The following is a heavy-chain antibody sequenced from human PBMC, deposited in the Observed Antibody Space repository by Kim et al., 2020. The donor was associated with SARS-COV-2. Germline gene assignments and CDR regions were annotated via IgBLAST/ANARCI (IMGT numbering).Heavy chain of an antibody. CDR1: GGSISSYY. V-gene: IGHV4-59*08. CDR3: ARHLVVIAAAGPPESYFDY. CDR2: IYYSGST. J-gene: IGHJ4*02. D-gene: IGHD6-13*01. Sequence: SETLSLTCTVSGGSISSYYWSWIRQPPGKGLEWIGYIYYSGSTNYNPSLKSRVTISVDTSKNQFSLKLSSVTAADTAVYYCARHLVVIAAAGPPESYFDYWGQGTLVTVSS.